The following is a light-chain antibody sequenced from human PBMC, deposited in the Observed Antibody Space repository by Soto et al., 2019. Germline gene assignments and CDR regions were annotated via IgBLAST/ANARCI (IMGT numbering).Light chain of an antibody. V-gene: IGLV2-14*01. CDR1: SSDVGSYNS. J-gene: IGLJ1*01. CDR3: SSYTSSSTYV. CDR2: DVT. Sequence: QSALTQPASVSGSPGQSITLSCTGTSSDVGSYNSVSWHQQHPGQAPKLMIYDVTNRASGIPDRFSASKSGNTASLTISGLQAGDEADYYCSSYTSSSTYVFGTGTKLTVL.